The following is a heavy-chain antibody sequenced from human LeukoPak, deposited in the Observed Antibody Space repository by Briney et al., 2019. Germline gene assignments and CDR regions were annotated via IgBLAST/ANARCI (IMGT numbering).Heavy chain of an antibody. Sequence: GASVKVSCKASGGTFSTFAINWVRQAPGQGLEWMGGIIPIFGTANYALKSQGRVTITADKSTSTAYMDLNSLRSEDTAVYYCARSLGYYDSSDYPNFDSWGQGTLVTVSS. CDR2: IIPIFGTA. CDR3: ARSLGYYDSSDYPNFDS. D-gene: IGHD3-22*01. CDR1: GGTFSTFA. J-gene: IGHJ4*02. V-gene: IGHV1-69*06.